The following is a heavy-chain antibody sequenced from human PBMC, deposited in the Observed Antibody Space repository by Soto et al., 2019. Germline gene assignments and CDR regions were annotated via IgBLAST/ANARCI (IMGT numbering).Heavy chain of an antibody. V-gene: IGHV2-26*02. CDR1: GFSLSNARMG. J-gene: IGHJ4*02. D-gene: IGHD4-17*01. Sequence: QVALKESGPVLVKPTETLTLTCTVSGFSLSNARMGVSWIRQPPGKALEWLAHFFSTGKEYYNASLKNRLIISKDTSKSLALLTMTNMDPVDTATYFCARIEPGDDGGYFYSWGQGILVTVSS. CDR2: FFSTGKE. CDR3: ARIEPGDDGGYFYS.